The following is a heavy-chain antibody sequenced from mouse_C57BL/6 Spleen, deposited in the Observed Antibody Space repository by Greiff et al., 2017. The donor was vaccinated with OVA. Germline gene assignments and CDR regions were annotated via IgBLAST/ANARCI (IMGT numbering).Heavy chain of an antibody. J-gene: IGHJ4*01. CDR2: IYPRSGHT. D-gene: IGHD3-3*01. CDR3: GRRQGTAGDYYAMDY. V-gene: IGHV1-81*01. CDR1: GYTFTSSG. Sequence: QVQLQQSGAELARPGASVKLSCKASGYTFTSSGISWVKQRTGQGLEWIGEIYPRSGHTYYTEKFKGKATLTADKSSSTAYLELRSLTSEDSPVEFWGRRQGTAGDYYAMDYRGQGTSVTVAS.